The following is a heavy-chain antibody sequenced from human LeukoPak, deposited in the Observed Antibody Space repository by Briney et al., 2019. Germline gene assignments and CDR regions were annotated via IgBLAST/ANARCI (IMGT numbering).Heavy chain of an antibody. J-gene: IGHJ4*02. Sequence: SETLSLTCTVSGGPISSSSYYWGWIRQPPGKGLEWIGTVYYSGSTYYNPSLKSRVTISVDTSKNQFSLKLSSVTAADTAVYYCAREGLRSWGQGTLVTVSS. CDR1: GGPISSSSYY. CDR2: VYYSGST. CDR3: AREGLRS. V-gene: IGHV4-39*07.